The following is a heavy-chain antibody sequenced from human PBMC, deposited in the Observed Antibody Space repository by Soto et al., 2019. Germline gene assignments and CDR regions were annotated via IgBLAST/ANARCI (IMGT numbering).Heavy chain of an antibody. CDR3: ARSPAATGLNWFDP. CDR1: GYTFTNYG. J-gene: IGHJ5*02. V-gene: IGHV1-18*04. D-gene: IGHD6-13*01. Sequence: ASVKVSCKASGYTFTNYGTTWVRQAPGEGLEWMGWISGYNGHTNYAQKVQGRVTMTTDTSTSTAYMELRSLRSDDTAVFYCARSPAATGLNWFDPWGQGTLVTVSS. CDR2: ISGYNGHT.